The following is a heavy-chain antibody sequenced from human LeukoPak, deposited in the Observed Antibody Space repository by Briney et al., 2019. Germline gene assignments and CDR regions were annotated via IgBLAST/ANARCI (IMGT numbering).Heavy chain of an antibody. CDR2: ISSSSSTI. CDR3: ARERFGTPRDAFDI. J-gene: IGHJ3*02. CDR1: GFSFSSYS. Sequence: GGSLRLSCAASGFSFSSYSMNWVRQAPGKGLEWVSYISSSSSTIYYADSVKGRFTISRDNAKNSLYLQMNSLRAEDTAVYYCARERFGTPRDAFDIWGQGTMVTVSS. D-gene: IGHD3-10*01. V-gene: IGHV3-48*04.